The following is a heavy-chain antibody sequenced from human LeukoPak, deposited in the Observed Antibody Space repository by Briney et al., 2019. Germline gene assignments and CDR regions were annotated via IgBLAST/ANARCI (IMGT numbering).Heavy chain of an antibody. D-gene: IGHD6-13*01. V-gene: IGHV7-4-1*02. CDR2: INTNTGNP. Sequence: GASVKVSCKASGYIFTSFAMNWVRQAPGQGPEWMGWINTNTGNPTYAQGFTGRFVFSLDTSVSTAYLQISSLKAEGTAVYYCARDLGVAAAGTGEDYWGQGTLVTVSS. CDR1: GYIFTSFA. J-gene: IGHJ4*02. CDR3: ARDLGVAAAGTGEDY.